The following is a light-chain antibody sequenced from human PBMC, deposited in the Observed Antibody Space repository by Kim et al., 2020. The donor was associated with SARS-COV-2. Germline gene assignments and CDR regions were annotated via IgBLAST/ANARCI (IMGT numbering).Light chain of an antibody. V-gene: IGKV3-20*01. CDR1: QSVNNMY. J-gene: IGKJ1*01. Sequence: EIVLTQSPGTLSLSPGERATLSCRASQSVNNMYLAWYQQKPGQAPRLLIYGASNRANGIPDRFSGSGSGTDFTLTIDRLEPEDCAVYYCQQYENSPWTFGQGTKVDIK. CDR3: QQYENSPWT. CDR2: GAS.